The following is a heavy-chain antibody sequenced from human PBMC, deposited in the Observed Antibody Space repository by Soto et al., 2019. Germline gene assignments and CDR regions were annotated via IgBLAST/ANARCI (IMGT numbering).Heavy chain of an antibody. CDR1: GFTFSSYG. Sequence: QVQLVESGGGVVQPGRSLRLSCAASGFTFSSYGMHWVRQAPGKGLEWVAVIWYDGSNKYYADSVKGRFTISRDNSKNTLYLHMNSLKAEDTAVYYCAIDPRKSYDYVWGSAYYYYGMDVWGQGTTVTVSS. V-gene: IGHV3-33*01. D-gene: IGHD3-16*01. CDR2: IWYDGSNK. CDR3: AIDPRKSYDYVWGSAYYYYGMDV. J-gene: IGHJ6*02.